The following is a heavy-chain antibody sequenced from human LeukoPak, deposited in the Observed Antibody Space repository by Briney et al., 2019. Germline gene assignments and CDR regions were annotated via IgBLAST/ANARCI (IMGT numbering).Heavy chain of an antibody. D-gene: IGHD3-22*01. CDR1: GFTFSSYW. CDR3: ARDGPDDSGEFRYSYSGMDV. V-gene: IGHV3-7*01. Sequence: GGSLRLSCTASGFTFSSYWMSWVRQAPGKGLEWVANIQQDGSEQYYVDSVKGRFTISRDNAKNSLYLQMNSLRAEDTAVYYCARDGPDDSGEFRYSYSGMDVWGLGTTVTVSS. J-gene: IGHJ6*02. CDR2: IQQDGSEQ.